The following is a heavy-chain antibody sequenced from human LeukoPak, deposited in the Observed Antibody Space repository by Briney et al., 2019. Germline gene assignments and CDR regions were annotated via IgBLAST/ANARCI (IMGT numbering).Heavy chain of an antibody. D-gene: IGHD3-10*01. CDR2: ISSSSSTI. CDR3: ARARGTGPGAHFDY. Sequence: GGSLRLSCAASGFTFSSYSMNWVRQAPGKGLEWVSYISSSSSTIYYADSVKGRFTISRDNAKNSLYLQMNSLRAEDTAVYYCARARGTGPGAHFDYWGQGTPVIVSS. J-gene: IGHJ4*02. V-gene: IGHV3-48*01. CDR1: GFTFSSYS.